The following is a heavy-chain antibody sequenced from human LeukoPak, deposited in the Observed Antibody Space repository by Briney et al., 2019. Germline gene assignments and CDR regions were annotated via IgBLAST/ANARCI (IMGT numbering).Heavy chain of an antibody. D-gene: IGHD6-13*01. CDR1: GFTFSSYA. CDR2: ISYDGSNK. J-gene: IGHJ6*03. CDR3: ARDGSSSWYGQYYYYYYMDV. Sequence: GGPLRLSCAASGFTFSSYAMHWVRQAPGKGLEWVAVISYDGSNKYYADSVKGRFTISRDNSKNTLYLQMNSLRAEDTAVYYCARDGSSSWYGQYYYYYYMDVWGKGTTVTVSS. V-gene: IGHV3-30-3*01.